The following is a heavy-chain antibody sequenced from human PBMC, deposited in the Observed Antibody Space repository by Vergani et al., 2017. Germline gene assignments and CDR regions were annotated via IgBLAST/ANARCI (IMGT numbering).Heavy chain of an antibody. CDR2: IYYSGST. V-gene: IGHV4-39*01. J-gene: IGHJ4*02. Sequence: QLQLQESGPGLVKPSETLALTCTVSGGSISSSSYYWGWIRQPPGKGLEWIGSIYYSGSTYYNPSLKSRVTISVDTSKNQFSLKLSSVTAADTAVYYCARQXITMVRRVIRHFSYWVQPTLLTLSP. CDR1: GGSISSSSYY. D-gene: IGHD3-10*01. CDR3: ARQXITMVRRVIRHFSY.